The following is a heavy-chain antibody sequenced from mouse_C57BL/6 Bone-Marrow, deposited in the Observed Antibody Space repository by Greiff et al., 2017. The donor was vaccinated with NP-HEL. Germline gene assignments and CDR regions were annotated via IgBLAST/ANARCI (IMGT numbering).Heavy chain of an antibody. CDR3: ARPRPSYLAAGFAY. D-gene: IGHD2-12*01. V-gene: IGHV1-81*01. Sequence: QVQLQQSGAELARPGASVKLSCKASGYTFTSYGISWVKQRTGQGLEWIGEIYPRSGNTYYNEKFKGKATLTADKSSSTAYMELRSLTSEDSAVYFCARPRPSYLAAGFAYWGQGTLVTVAA. CDR2: IYPRSGNT. J-gene: IGHJ3*01. CDR1: GYTFTSYG.